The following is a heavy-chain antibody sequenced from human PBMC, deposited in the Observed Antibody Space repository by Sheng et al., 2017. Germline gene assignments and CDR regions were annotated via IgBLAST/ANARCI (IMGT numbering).Heavy chain of an antibody. Sequence: QVQLQESGPGLVKPSQTLSLTCTVSGGSISSGSYFWSWIRQPAGKGLEWIGRIYTSGSTNYNPSLKSRVTISVDTSKNQFSLKLSSVTAADTAVYYCARVGPFWYFDLWGLAPWSVS. CDR1: GGSISSGSYF. CDR2: IYTSGST. J-gene: IGHJ2*01. CDR3: ARVGPFWYFDL. D-gene: IGHD1-26*01. V-gene: IGHV4-61*02.